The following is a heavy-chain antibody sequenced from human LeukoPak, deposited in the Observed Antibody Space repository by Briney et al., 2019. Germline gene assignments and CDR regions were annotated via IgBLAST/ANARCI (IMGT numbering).Heavy chain of an antibody. V-gene: IGHV4-59*08. CDR1: GGSISSYY. D-gene: IGHD3-10*01. CDR2: IYYSGST. Sequence: PSETLSLTCTVSGGSISSYYWSWIRQPPGKGLEWIGYIYYSGSTNYNPSLKSRVTISVDTSKNQFSLKLSSVTAADTAVYYCARAGLLWFGRAFDIWGQGTMVTVSS. CDR3: ARAGLLWFGRAFDI. J-gene: IGHJ3*02.